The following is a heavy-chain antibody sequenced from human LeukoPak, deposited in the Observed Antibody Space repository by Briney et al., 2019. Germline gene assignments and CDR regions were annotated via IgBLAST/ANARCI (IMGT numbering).Heavy chain of an antibody. V-gene: IGHV3-30*18. CDR1: GFTFSSYA. D-gene: IGHD6-19*01. Sequence: GGSLRLSCAASGFTFSSYAMSWVRQAPGKGLEWVAVISYDGSNKYYADSVKGRFTISRDNSKNTLYLQMNSLRAEDTAVYYCAKGSGWYGGYYFDYWGQGTLVTVSS. CDR3: AKGSGWYGGYYFDY. J-gene: IGHJ4*02. CDR2: ISYDGSNK.